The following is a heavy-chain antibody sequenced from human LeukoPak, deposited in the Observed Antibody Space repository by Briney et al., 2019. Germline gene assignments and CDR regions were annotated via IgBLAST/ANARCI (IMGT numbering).Heavy chain of an antibody. V-gene: IGHV4-59*01. CDR3: ARTVNGDYYYYYMDV. CDR1: GGSISSYY. D-gene: IGHD4-11*01. J-gene: IGHJ6*03. CDR2: IYYSGST. Sequence: SETLSLTCTVSGGSISSYYWSWIRQPPGKGLEWIGYIYYSGSTNYNPSLKSRVTISVDTSMNQFSLKLSSVTAADTAVYYCARTVNGDYYYYYMDVWGKGTTVTVSS.